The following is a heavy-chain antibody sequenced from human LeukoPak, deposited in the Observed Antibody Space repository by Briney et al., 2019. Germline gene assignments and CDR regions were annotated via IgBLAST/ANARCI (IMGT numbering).Heavy chain of an antibody. V-gene: IGHV4-59*12. J-gene: IGHJ5*02. CDR1: GGSISSYY. CDR3: ARADNSSGHRGWFDP. CDR2: IYYSGST. Sequence: PSETLSLTCTVSGGSISSYYWSWIRQPPGKGLEWIGYIYYSGSTNYNPSLKSRVTISVDTSKNQFSLKLSSVTAADTAVYYCARADNSSGHRGWFDPWGQGTLVTVSS. D-gene: IGHD3-22*01.